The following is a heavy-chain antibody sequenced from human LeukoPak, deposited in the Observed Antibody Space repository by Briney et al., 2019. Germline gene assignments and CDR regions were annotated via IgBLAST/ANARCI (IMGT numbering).Heavy chain of an antibody. Sequence: GGSLRLSCAASGFTVSSNYMSWVRQAPGKGLEWVSVIYSGGSTYYADSVKGRSTISRDNSKNTLYLQMNSLRAEDTAVYYCAASTAMVPFFDYWGQGTLVTVSS. D-gene: IGHD5-18*01. CDR1: GFTVSSNY. CDR2: IYSGGST. V-gene: IGHV3-53*01. J-gene: IGHJ4*02. CDR3: AASTAMVPFFDY.